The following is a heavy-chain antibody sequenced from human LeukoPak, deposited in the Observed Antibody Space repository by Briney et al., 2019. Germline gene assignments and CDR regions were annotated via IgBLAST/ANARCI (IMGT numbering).Heavy chain of an antibody. V-gene: IGHV3-11*01. CDR2: ISSSGSTI. Sequence: PGGSLRLSCAASGFTFSDYYMSWIRQAPGKGLEWVSYISSSGSTIYYADSVKGRFTISRDNAKNSLYLQMNSLRAEDTAVYYCARDQTSSGWYHYYYYYGMDVWGQGTTVTVSS. D-gene: IGHD6-19*01. CDR3: ARDQTSSGWYHYYYYYGMDV. J-gene: IGHJ6*02. CDR1: GFTFSDYY.